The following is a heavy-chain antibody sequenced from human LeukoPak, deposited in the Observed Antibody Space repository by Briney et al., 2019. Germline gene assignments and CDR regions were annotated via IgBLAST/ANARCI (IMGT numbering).Heavy chain of an antibody. J-gene: IGHJ4*02. Sequence: PGRSLRLSCAASGFTFDDYAMHWVRQAPGKGLEWVSGISWNSGSIGYADSVKGRFTISRDNAKNSLYLQMNSLRAEDTALYYCAKDIRLVEEYHFDYWGQGTLVTVSS. CDR1: GFTFDDYA. V-gene: IGHV3-9*01. D-gene: IGHD6-19*01. CDR2: ISWNSGSI. CDR3: AKDIRLVEEYHFDY.